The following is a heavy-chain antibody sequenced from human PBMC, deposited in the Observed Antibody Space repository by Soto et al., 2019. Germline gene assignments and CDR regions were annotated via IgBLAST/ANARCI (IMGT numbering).Heavy chain of an antibody. D-gene: IGHD3-10*01. CDR3: ARAGENYGSGTFSPPLRYYFNS. J-gene: IGHJ4*02. CDR2: ITPSGGHT. V-gene: IGHV1-46*01. CDR1: GYTFTTHY. Sequence: QVQLVQSGTEVKKPGASVNVSCKASGYTFTTHYMHWVRQAPGQGLEWMGIITPSGGHTTYALKFQGRETMTSDTSTNTVYVELTSLRSEDTAIYFCARAGENYGSGTFSPPLRYYFNSWGQGTLVTVSS.